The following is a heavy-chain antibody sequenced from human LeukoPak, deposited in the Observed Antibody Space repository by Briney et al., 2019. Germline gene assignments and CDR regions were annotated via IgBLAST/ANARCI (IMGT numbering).Heavy chain of an antibody. CDR3: ARDWKTNSFDY. CDR2: IYYDGSNI. CDR1: EFTFTTSG. Sequence: GGSLRLSCAASEFTFTTSGMHWVRQAPGKGLEWVAFIYYDGSNIYYADYVKGRFTISRDISKNTLYLQMDSLRAEDTAIYYCARDWKTNSFDYWGQGTLVTVSS. D-gene: IGHD1-1*01. J-gene: IGHJ4*02. V-gene: IGHV3-33*01.